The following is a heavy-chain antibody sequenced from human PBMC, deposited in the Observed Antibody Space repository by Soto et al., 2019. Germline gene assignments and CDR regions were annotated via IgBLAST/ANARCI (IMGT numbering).Heavy chain of an antibody. D-gene: IGHD1-26*01. CDR2: INPKSGGT. Sequence: GXSVKVACTASGDPLTANYIHWVRQAPGQGFEWMGWINPKSGGTKYPQKFQGRVTMTRDTSLSTVYMTLTRLTSDDTAVYYCARDMAKGGGSAGFDYWGQGTLVTVSS. CDR1: GDPLTANY. CDR3: ARDMAKGGGSAGFDY. J-gene: IGHJ4*02. V-gene: IGHV1-2*02.